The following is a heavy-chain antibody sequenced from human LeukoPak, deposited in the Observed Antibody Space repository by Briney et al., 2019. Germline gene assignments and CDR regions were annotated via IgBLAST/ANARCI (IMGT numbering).Heavy chain of an antibody. J-gene: IGHJ4*02. Sequence: RSGGSLRLSCAASGFTFSSCAMSWVRQAPGKGLEWVSAISGSGDSTYYGDSVKGRFTISRDNSKNTLYLQMNSLRAEDTAVYYCAKTRPLDSSSWSHGDYWGQGTLVTVSS. CDR1: GFTFSSCA. D-gene: IGHD6-13*01. CDR2: ISGSGDST. V-gene: IGHV3-23*01. CDR3: AKTRPLDSSSWSHGDY.